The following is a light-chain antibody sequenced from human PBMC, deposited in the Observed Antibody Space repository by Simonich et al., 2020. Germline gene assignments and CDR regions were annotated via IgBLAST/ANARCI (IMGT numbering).Light chain of an antibody. CDR3: QQYYSTPLT. Sequence: DIVMTQSPDSLAVSLGERATINCKSSQRVLSSSNNKNYLAWYQQKPGQPPELLIYWASTRESGVPDRFSGSGSGTDFTLTISSLQAEDVAVYYCQQYYSTPLTFGGGTKVEIK. CDR2: WAS. V-gene: IGKV4-1*01. CDR1: QRVLSSSNNKNY. J-gene: IGKJ4*01.